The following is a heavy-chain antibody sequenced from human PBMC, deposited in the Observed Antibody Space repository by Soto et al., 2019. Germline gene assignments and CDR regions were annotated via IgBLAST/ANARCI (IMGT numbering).Heavy chain of an antibody. V-gene: IGHV5-51*01. J-gene: IGHJ3*02. CDR3: ARQGGEYYYDSSGYYLTAHAAFDI. CDR2: IYPGDSDT. D-gene: IGHD3-22*01. Sequence: PGESLKISCKGSGYSFTSYWIGWVRQMPGKGLEWMGIIYPGDSDTRYSPSFQGQVTISADKSISTAYLQWSSLKASDTAMYYCARQGGEYYYDSSGYYLTAHAAFDIWGQGTMVTVSS. CDR1: GYSFTSYW.